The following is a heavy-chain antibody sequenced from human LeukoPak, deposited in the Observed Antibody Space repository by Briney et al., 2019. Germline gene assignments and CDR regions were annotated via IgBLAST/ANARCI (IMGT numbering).Heavy chain of an antibody. J-gene: IGHJ4*02. Sequence: SETLSLTCAVYGGSFSGYYWSWIRQPPGRGLEWIGEINHSGSTNYNPSLKSRVTISVDTSKNQFSLKLSSVTAADTAVYYCARSPGPPSGSGSYLLFDYWGQGTLVTVSS. CDR3: ARSPGPPSGSGSYLLFDY. CDR2: INHSGST. D-gene: IGHD1-26*01. CDR1: GGSFSGYY. V-gene: IGHV4-34*01.